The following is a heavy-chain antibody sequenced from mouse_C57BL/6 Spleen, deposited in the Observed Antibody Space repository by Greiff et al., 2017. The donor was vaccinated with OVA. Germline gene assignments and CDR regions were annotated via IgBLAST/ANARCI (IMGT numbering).Heavy chain of an antibody. CDR1: GFSLTSYG. Sequence: VMLVESGPGLVAPSQSLSITCTVSGFSLTSYGVHWVRQPPGKGLEWLVVIWSDGSTTYNSALKSRLSISKDNSKSQVFLKMNSLQTDDTAMYYCARPSSRYYYAMDYWGQGTSVTVSS. D-gene: IGHD1-1*01. CDR2: IWSDGST. V-gene: IGHV2-6*03. J-gene: IGHJ4*01. CDR3: ARPSSRYYYAMDY.